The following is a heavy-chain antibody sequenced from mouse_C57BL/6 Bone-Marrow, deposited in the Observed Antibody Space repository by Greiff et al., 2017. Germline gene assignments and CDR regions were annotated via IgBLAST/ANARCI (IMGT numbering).Heavy chain of an antibody. CDR3: ARQEYYYGSSLFAY. CDR2: ISSGGSYT. V-gene: IGHV5-6*01. J-gene: IGHJ3*01. D-gene: IGHD1-1*01. Sequence: EVQVVESGGDLVKPGGSLKLSCAASGFTFSSYGMSWVRQTPDKRLEWVATISSGGSYTYYPDSVKGRFTISRDNAKNTLYLQMSSLKSEDTAMYYCARQEYYYGSSLFAYWGQGTLVTVSA. CDR1: GFTFSSYG.